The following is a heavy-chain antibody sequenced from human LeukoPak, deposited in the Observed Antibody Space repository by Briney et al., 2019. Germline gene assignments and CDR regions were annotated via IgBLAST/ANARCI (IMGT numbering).Heavy chain of an antibody. J-gene: IGHJ4*02. CDR2: TSGSGGST. V-gene: IGHV3-23*01. Sequence: GGSLRLSCAASGFTFSSYAMSWVRQAPGKGLEWVSGTSGSGGSTYYAGSVKGRFTISRDNSRNTLYLQMNSLRDEDTAVYYCAKNGGSQCYSHLDSWGQGTLVTVSS. D-gene: IGHD2-15*01. CDR3: AKNGGSQCYSHLDS. CDR1: GFTFSSYA.